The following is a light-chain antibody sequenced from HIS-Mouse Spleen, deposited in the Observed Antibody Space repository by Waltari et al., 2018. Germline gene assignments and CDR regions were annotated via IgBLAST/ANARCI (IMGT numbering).Light chain of an antibody. J-gene: IGLJ1*01. CDR2: DVS. CDR3: CSYAGSYTGV. Sequence: QSALTQPRSVSGSPGQSVPISCIGTSSAVGGYNYVPWYQQHPGKAPKLMIYDVSKRPSGVPDRFSGSKSGNTASLTISGLQAEDEADYYCCSYAGSYTGVFGTGTKVTVL. V-gene: IGLV2-11*01. CDR1: SSAVGGYNY.